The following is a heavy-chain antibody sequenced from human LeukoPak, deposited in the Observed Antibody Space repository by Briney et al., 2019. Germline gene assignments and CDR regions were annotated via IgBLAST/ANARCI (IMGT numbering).Heavy chain of an antibody. CDR2: IYPGDSAT. CDR3: ARHPGTPSDAFDI. Sequence: GESLRISCKGSGYSFTSYWMGWVRQLPGQGLEWMGIIYPGDSATRYSPSFQGQVTISADKSISTAYLQWSSLKASDTAMYYCARHPGTPSDAFDIWGQGTMVTVSS. J-gene: IGHJ3*02. CDR1: GYSFTSYW. V-gene: IGHV5-51*01.